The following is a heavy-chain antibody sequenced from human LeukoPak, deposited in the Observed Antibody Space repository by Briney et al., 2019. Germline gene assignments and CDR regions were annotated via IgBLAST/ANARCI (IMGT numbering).Heavy chain of an antibody. CDR2: IYYSGST. J-gene: IGHJ3*02. CDR1: GGSISSSIYY. Sequence: PSETLSLTCTVSGGSISSSIYYWNWIRQPPGKGLEWIGSIYYSGSTYYNPSLKSRVTISVDTSRNQFSLKLSSVTAADTAVYYCARAYGTGDAFDIWGQGTMVTVSS. V-gene: IGHV4-39*07. D-gene: IGHD2-21*01. CDR3: ARAYGTGDAFDI.